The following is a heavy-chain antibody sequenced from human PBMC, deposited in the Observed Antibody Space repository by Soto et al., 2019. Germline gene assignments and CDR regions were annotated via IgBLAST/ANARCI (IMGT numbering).Heavy chain of an antibody. CDR2: IIPVLTIT. Sequence: QVRLVQSGAEVKRPGSSVRLSCPTSGGTFSSYTLSWVRQAPGQGLEWMGSIIPVLTITDYAQKFRGRLTITAGKSSSTAYMELSGLRSDDSAVYYCARRRYCGSDCYKNYYYGMDVWGQGTTVTGSS. CDR3: ARRRYCGSDCYKNYYYGMDV. CDR1: GGTFSSYT. D-gene: IGHD2-21*02. V-gene: IGHV1-69*02. J-gene: IGHJ6*02.